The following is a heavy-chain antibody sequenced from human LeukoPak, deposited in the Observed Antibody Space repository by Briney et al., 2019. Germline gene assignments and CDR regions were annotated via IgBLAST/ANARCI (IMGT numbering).Heavy chain of an antibody. CDR1: GGSISSYY. CDR2: TYYSGST. D-gene: IGHD7-27*01. CDR3: ARHRSGSRFDY. J-gene: IGHJ4*02. V-gene: IGHV4-59*08. Sequence: PSETLSLTCTVSGGSISSYYWSWIRQPPGKGLEWIGYTYYSGSTNYNPSLKSRVTISVDTSKNQFSLKLSSVTAADTAVYYCARHRSGSRFDYWGQGTLVTVSS.